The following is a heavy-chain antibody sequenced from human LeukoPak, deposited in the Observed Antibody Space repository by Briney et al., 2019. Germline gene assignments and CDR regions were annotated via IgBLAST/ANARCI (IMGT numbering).Heavy chain of an antibody. CDR3: ARNDIEDDFKPDY. Sequence: SVKVSCKASGGTFSSYAISWVRQALGQGLEWMGGIIPIFGTANYAQKFQGRVTITADESTSTAYMELSSLRSEDTAVYYCARNDIEDDFKPDYWGQGTLVTVSS. J-gene: IGHJ4*02. CDR1: GGTFSSYA. V-gene: IGHV1-69*13. D-gene: IGHD3-3*01. CDR2: IIPIFGTA.